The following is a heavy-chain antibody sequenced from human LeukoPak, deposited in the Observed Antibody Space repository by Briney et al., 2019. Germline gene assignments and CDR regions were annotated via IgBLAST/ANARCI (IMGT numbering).Heavy chain of an antibody. CDR2: INYRGGT. Sequence: SETLSLTCTVSGGSISSFYWSWVRQSPGRGLEWIACINYRGGTKYNPSLKSRVTISLDMSKNQISLNLTSLTTADTAVYYCARDLGLGHWGQGTLVTVSS. J-gene: IGHJ4*02. CDR3: ARDLGLGH. CDR1: GGSISSFY. V-gene: IGHV4-59*01. D-gene: IGHD3-10*01.